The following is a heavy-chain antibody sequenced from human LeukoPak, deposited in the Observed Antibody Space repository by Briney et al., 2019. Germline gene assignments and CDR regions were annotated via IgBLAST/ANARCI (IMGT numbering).Heavy chain of an antibody. Sequence: PGGPLRLSCAASGFTFSDYAMHWVRQSPGKGLEWVAVLSYDGSRTYYADSVKGRFTISRDNSRNRVYLQMTSLATEDTAIYYCARDWGFDSWGQGTLVTVSS. CDR3: ARDWGFDS. J-gene: IGHJ4*02. D-gene: IGHD7-27*01. CDR2: LSYDGSRT. CDR1: GFTFSDYA. V-gene: IGHV3-30*16.